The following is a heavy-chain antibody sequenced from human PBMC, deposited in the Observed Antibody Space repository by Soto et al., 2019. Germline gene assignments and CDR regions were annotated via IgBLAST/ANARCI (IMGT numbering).Heavy chain of an antibody. CDR2: INPNSGNI. Sequence: ASVKVSCKASGDTFTTYDTNWVRQATGHGLEWMGWINPNSGNIGYAQRFQGRVTMTRDTAIRTAYMEVSSLRSDDTAVYCCARGRASGSYYLLDYWGQGTLVTVSS. D-gene: IGHD3-10*01. J-gene: IGHJ4*02. CDR3: ARGRASGSYYLLDY. CDR1: GDTFTTYD. V-gene: IGHV1-8*01.